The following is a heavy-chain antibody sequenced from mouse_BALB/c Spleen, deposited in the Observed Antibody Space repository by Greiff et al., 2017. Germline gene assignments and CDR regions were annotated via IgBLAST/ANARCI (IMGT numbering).Heavy chain of an antibody. Sequence: VKLVESGPGLVAPSQSLSITCTVSGFSLTSYGVHWVRQPPGKGLEWLGVIWAGGSTNYNSALMSRLSISKDNSKSQVFLKMNSLQTDDTAMYYCARGDDSSGSGFAYWGQGTLVTVSA. D-gene: IGHD3-2*01. CDR1: GFSLTSYG. CDR2: IWAGGST. J-gene: IGHJ3*01. V-gene: IGHV2-9*02. CDR3: ARGDDSSGSGFAY.